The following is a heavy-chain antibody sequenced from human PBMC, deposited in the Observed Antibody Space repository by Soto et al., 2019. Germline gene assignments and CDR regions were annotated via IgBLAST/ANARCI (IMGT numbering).Heavy chain of an antibody. V-gene: IGHV4-30-4*01. CDR3: XXXXXXXXXLYFAL. CDR2: VYYSGST. Sequence: TLSLTCTVSGASINNNDYYWSWIRQTPGKGLEGIGYVYYSGSTDYIPSLKSRLSMAIDKTQNQFTLKLTSVTAADTATYXXXXXXXXXXXLYFALWG. J-gene: IGHJ2*01. CDR1: GASINNNDYY.